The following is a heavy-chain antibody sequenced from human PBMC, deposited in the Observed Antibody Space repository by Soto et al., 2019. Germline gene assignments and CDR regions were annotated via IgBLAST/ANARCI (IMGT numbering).Heavy chain of an antibody. J-gene: IGHJ4*02. V-gene: IGHV1-3*01. D-gene: IGHD3-9*01. CDR1: GYTFTSYA. Sequence: VKVSCKASGYTFTSYAIHWVRQAPGQRLEWMGWINAGYGNTKYSQKFQGRVTITRDTSASTAYMELNSLRYEDTAVYYCARNYYDILTGYSPNPFDYWGQGPLVTVSS. CDR3: ARNYYDILTGYSPNPFDY. CDR2: INAGYGNT.